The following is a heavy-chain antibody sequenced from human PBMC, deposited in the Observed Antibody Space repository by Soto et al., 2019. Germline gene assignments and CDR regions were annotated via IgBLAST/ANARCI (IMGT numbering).Heavy chain of an antibody. CDR1: GYTFTTYG. CDR3: AGGDPATYVRLPFDY. V-gene: IGHV1-18*01. Sequence: VQLVQSGAEVKKPGASVTVSCKASGYTFTTYGMSWLRQAPGQGLEWLRRISIYSGKTGYAQKFQGRVSMTRDTSTYIAYVELRSLRSDDTAVYYCAGGDPATYVRLPFDYWVQGTLVTVSS. D-gene: IGHD6-25*01. J-gene: IGHJ4*02. CDR2: ISIYSGKT.